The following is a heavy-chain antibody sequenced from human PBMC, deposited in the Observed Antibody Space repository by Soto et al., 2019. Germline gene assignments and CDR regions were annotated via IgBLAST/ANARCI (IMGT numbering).Heavy chain of an antibody. CDR2: ISGSGGST. V-gene: IGHV3-23*01. D-gene: IGHD5-18*01. J-gene: IGHJ3*02. CDR1: GFTFSTYA. CDR3: AKDRYSYGYVPAFDI. Sequence: GGSLRLSCAASGFTFSTYAMTWVRQAPGKGLEWVSGISGSGGSTYYADSVKGRFTISRDNSKNTLYLQMISLRAEDTAVYYCAKDRYSYGYVPAFDIWGQGTMVTVSS.